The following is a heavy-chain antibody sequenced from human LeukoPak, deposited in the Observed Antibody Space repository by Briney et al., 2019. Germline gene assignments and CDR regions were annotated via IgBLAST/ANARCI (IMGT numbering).Heavy chain of an antibody. CDR1: GGSITSGSYY. V-gene: IGHV4-61*05. J-gene: IGHJ4*02. D-gene: IGHD3-3*01. CDR3: ARGLFGGELTAFDY. CDR2: IYYSGST. Sequence: SETLSLTCSVSGGSITSGSYYWGWIRQPPGKGLEWIGYIYYSGSTNYNPSLKSRVTISVDTSKNQFSLKLSSVTAADTAVYYCARGLFGGELTAFDYWGQGTLVTVSS.